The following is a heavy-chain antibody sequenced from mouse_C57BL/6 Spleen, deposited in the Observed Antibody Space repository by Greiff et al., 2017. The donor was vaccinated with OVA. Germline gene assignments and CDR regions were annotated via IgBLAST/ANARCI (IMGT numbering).Heavy chain of an antibody. V-gene: IGHV1-69*01. J-gene: IGHJ3*01. CDR1: GYTFTSYW. CDR2: IDPSDSYT. D-gene: IGHD1-1*01. Sequence: QVQLQQPGAELVMPGASVKLSCKASGYTFTSYWMHWVKQRPGQGLEWIGEIDPSDSYTNYNQKFKGKSTLTVDKSSSTAYMQLSSLTSEDSAVYYCARDGSSPRFADWGQGTLVTVSA. CDR3: ARDGSSPRFAD.